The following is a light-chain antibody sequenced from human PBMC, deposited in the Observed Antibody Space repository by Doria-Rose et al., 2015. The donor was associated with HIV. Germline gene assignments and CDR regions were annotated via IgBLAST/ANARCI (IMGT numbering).Light chain of an antibody. J-gene: IGKJ1*01. CDR2: AAS. CDR1: QTVSTY. Sequence: SLCASIGDRVTITCRASQTVSTYLNWFQQEPGKAPKLLIYAASRLQSGVPSRFSGSGSGTDFTLTISGLQPGDFATYYCQQTYSSPPWTFGQGTKVEMK. V-gene: IGKV1-39*01. CDR3: QQTYSSPPWT.